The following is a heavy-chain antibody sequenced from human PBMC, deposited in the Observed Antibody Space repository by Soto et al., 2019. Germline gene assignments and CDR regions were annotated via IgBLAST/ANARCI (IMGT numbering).Heavy chain of an antibody. Sequence: GGSLRLSCAASGFTFSSYAMSWVRQAPGKGLEWVSAISGSGGSTYYADSVKGRFTISRDNSKNTLYLQVNSLRAEDTAVYYCAKPQPAPGHPYYFDDWGQGTLVTVSS. CDR3: AKPQPAPGHPYYFDD. CDR2: ISGSGGST. J-gene: IGHJ4*02. V-gene: IGHV3-23*01. D-gene: IGHD6-13*01. CDR1: GFTFSSYA.